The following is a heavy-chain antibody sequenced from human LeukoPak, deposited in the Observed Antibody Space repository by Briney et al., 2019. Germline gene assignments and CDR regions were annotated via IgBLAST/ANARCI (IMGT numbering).Heavy chain of an antibody. V-gene: IGHV1-69*13. CDR2: TIPIFGTA. CDR1: GGTFSSYA. CDR3: ARVQNDDFWSGYYPSDYYYYMDV. D-gene: IGHD3-3*01. Sequence: SVKVSCKASGGTFSSYAISWVRQAPGQGLEWMGGTIPIFGTANYAQKFQGRVTITADESTSTAYMELSSLRSEDTAVYYCARVQNDDFWSGYYPSDYYYYMDVWGKGTTVTVSS. J-gene: IGHJ6*03.